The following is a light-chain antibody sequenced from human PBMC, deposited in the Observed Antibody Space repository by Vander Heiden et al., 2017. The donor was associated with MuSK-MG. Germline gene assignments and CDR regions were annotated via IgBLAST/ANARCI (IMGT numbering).Light chain of an antibody. V-gene: IGLV1-47*03. CDR1: SSNIGSNY. J-gene: IGLJ2*01. Sequence: PGQRVTISCSGSSSNIGSNYVYWYQQLPGTAPKLLIYRNNQRPSGVPDRFSGSKSGTSASLAISGLWSEDEADYYCAAWDDSLSAVVFGGGTKLTVL. CDR2: RNN. CDR3: AAWDDSLSAVV.